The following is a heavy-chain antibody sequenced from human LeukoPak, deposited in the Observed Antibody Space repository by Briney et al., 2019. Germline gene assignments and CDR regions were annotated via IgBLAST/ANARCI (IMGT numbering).Heavy chain of an antibody. CDR1: GFTFSSYG. V-gene: IGHV3-30*03. Sequence: GGSLRLSCAASGFTFSSYGMHWVRQAPGKGLEWVAVISYDGSNKYYADSVKGRFTISRDNSKNTLYLQMNSLRAEDTAVYYCARGLAAAGTTLDYWGQGTLVTDSS. J-gene: IGHJ4*02. CDR2: ISYDGSNK. CDR3: ARGLAAAGTTLDY. D-gene: IGHD6-13*01.